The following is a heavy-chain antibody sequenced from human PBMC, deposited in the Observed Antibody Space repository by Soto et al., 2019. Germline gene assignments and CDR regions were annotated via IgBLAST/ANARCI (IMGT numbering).Heavy chain of an antibody. CDR3: ASPPPQEPSQIWYYYYGMDV. CDR1: GGTFSRYA. V-gene: IGHV1-69*12. CDR2: IIPIFGAT. Sequence: QVQLVQSGAEVKKPGSSVKVSCKASGGTFSRYAISWVRQAPGQGLEWMGGIIPIFGATKYAQKFQGRVTFTADESTSTAYLELSSLRVEKTAVYYCASPPPQEPSQIWYYYYGMDVWGQGTTVTVSS. D-gene: IGHD1-20*01. J-gene: IGHJ6*02.